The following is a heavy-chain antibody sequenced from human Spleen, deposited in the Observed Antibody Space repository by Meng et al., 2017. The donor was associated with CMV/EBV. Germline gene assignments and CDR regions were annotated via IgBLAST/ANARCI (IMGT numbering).Heavy chain of an antibody. CDR3: ARVGGSSYYADS. J-gene: IGHJ4*02. V-gene: IGHV3-11*01. CDR2: ISGGSSTI. Sequence: GGSLRLSCAASGFTFSDYYISWIRQAPGKGLEWVSYISGGSSTIYYADSVKGRFTISRDNAKNSLYLQMNSLRAEDTAEYYCARVGGSSYYADSWGQGTLVTVSS. D-gene: IGHD3-22*01. CDR1: GFTFSDYY.